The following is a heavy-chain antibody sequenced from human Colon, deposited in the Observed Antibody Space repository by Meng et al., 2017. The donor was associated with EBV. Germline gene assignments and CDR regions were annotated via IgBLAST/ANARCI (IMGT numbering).Heavy chain of an antibody. CDR2: ISPSGTSI. Sequence: QVHVVGAGGGLVRPGGSLRLSCAAAGFTFSDYYMSWIRQAPGKGLEWLSYISPSGTSIYYADSVRGRFTLSRDNAKNSLYLQMNSLRADDTAVYYCARDEVGIGNNGYDFWGQGTLVTVSS. CDR3: ARDEVGIGNNGYDF. CDR1: GFTFSDYY. D-gene: IGHD2-21*01. J-gene: IGHJ4*02. V-gene: IGHV3-11*01.